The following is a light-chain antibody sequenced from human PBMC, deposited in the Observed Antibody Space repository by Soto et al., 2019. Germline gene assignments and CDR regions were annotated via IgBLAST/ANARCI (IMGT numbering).Light chain of an antibody. CDR2: AAS. J-gene: IGKJ1*01. V-gene: IGKV1-39*01. Sequence: DIQMPQSPSSLSASVGDRVTITCRASQSIRIYLNWYQQKPGKAPELLIFAASSLRSGVPSRFSGSGAGTDFAVAISSRQPEDFATYYCQQSCDTPPWTFGQGTKVEIK. CDR3: QQSCDTPPWT. CDR1: QSIRIY.